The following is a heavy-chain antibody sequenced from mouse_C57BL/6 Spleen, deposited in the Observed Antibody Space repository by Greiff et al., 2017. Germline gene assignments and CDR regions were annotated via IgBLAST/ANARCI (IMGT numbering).Heavy chain of an antibody. CDR3: AKSTTVVAMDY. CDR1: GFSLTSYG. D-gene: IGHD1-1*01. CDR2: IWRGGST. J-gene: IGHJ4*01. Sequence: VKLMESGPGLVQPSQSLSITCTVSGFSLTSYGVHWVRQSPGKGLEWLGVIWRGGSTDYNEAFMSRLSITKDNSKSQVFFKMNSLQADDTSIYYCAKSTTVVAMDYWGQGTLVTVSS. V-gene: IGHV2-5*01.